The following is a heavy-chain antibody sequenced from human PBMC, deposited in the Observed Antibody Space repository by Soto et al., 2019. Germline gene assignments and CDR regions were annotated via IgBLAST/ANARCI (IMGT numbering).Heavy chain of an antibody. CDR3: ARSRGYSGSYKGSNFYYYYYGMDV. D-gene: IGHD1-26*01. CDR2: ISSSSSTI. V-gene: IGHV3-48*02. Sequence: PVGSLRLSCAASGFTFSSYSMNWVRQARGKGLEWVSYISSSSSTIYYADSVKGRFTISRDNAKNSLYLQMNSLRDEDTAVYYCARSRGYSGSYKGSNFYYYYYGMDVWGQGTTVTVSS. J-gene: IGHJ6*02. CDR1: GFTFSSYS.